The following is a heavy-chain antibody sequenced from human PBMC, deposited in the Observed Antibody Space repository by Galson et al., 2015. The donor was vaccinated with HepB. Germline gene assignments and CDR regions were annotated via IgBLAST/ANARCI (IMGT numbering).Heavy chain of an antibody. CDR3: ARGSHYYDSSSPPGGGAFDI. Sequence: SLRLSCAASGFTFSSYWMSWVRLAPGKGLEWVANIKQDGSEKYYVDSVKGRFTISRDNAKNSLYLQMNSLRAEDTAVYYCARGSHYYDSSSPPGGGAFDIWGQGTMVTVSS. CDR2: IKQDGSEK. V-gene: IGHV3-7*03. D-gene: IGHD3-22*01. CDR1: GFTFSSYW. J-gene: IGHJ3*02.